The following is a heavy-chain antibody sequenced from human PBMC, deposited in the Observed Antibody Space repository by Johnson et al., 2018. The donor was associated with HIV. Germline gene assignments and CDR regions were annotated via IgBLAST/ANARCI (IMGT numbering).Heavy chain of an antibody. CDR2: ISYDGSNK. V-gene: IGHV3-30*04. CDR1: GFTFSSYA. CDR3: ARDGYSGSYLVSLDAFDI. J-gene: IGHJ3*02. Sequence: QVQLVESGGGVVQPGRSLRLSCAASGFTFSSYAMHWVRQAPGKGLEWVAVISYDGSNKYYVDSVKGRFTISRDNAKNSLYLQMNSLRAEDTAVYYCARDGYSGSYLVSLDAFDIWGQGTMVTVSS. D-gene: IGHD1-26*01.